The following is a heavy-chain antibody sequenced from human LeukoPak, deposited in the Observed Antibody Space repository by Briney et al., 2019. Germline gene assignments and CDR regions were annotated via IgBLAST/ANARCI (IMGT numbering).Heavy chain of an antibody. V-gene: IGHV4-59*08. J-gene: IGHJ4*02. Sequence: SETLSLTCTVSGGSISSYYWSWIRQPPGKGLEWIGYIYYSGSTNYNPSLKSRATTSADTSKNEFSLKLSSVTAADPAVYYCARQGGGLVIDYWGQGTLVTVSS. CDR1: GGSISSYY. CDR3: ARQGGGLVIDY. D-gene: IGHD3/OR15-3a*01. CDR2: IYYSGST.